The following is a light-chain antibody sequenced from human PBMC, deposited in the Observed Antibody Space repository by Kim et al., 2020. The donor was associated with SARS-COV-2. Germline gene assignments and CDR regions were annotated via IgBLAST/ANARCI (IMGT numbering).Light chain of an antibody. CDR3: QQYNNWPPLI. J-gene: IGKJ4*01. V-gene: IGKV3-15*01. Sequence: EIVMMQSPDTLSVSPGERATLSCRASQSVRSNLAWYQQKPGQAPRLLIYGASTRAAGIPARFSGSGSGTEFTLTISSLQSEDFAIYYCQQYNNWPPLIFGGGTKVEIK. CDR2: GAS. CDR1: QSVRSN.